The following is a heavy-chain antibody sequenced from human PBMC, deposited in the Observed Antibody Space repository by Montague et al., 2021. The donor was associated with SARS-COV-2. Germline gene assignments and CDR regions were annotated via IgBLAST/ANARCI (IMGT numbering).Heavy chain of an antibody. D-gene: IGHD6-19*01. Sequence: SETLSLTCGVSGGSISSSHWWNWVRQPPGKGLEWIGEIYHSGSTNYNPSLKSRVIISIDKSKNQFSLKLSSVTAADTAVYYCATGPPLGLSVAGFDYWGQGTLVTVSS. CDR1: GGSISSSHW. J-gene: IGHJ4*02. CDR3: ATGPPLGLSVAGFDY. V-gene: IGHV4-4*02. CDR2: IYHSGST.